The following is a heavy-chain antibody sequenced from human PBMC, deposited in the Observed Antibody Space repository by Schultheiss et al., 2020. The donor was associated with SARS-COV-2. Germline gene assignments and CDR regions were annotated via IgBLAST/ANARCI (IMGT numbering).Heavy chain of an antibody. V-gene: IGHV3-30-3*01. CDR2: ISYDGNNN. J-gene: IGHJ4*02. D-gene: IGHD6-25*01. CDR1: GFPLSEYA. Sequence: GGSLRLSCAASGFPLSEYAIHWVRQTPGRGLEWVALISYDGNNNFYADSLRGRFTISRDNSKNTVNLEMNSLKPDDTAVYYCAKDQVFNDGYFVFDYWGQGALVTGSS. CDR3: AKDQVFNDGYFVFDY.